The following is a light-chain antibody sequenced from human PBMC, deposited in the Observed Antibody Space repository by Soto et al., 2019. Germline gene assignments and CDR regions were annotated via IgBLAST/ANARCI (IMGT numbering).Light chain of an antibody. CDR2: AAS. CDR3: QQRYSTPWT. Sequence: DIQMTQSPSSLSASVGDGVTIACRASQGISTYLNWYQQKPGKAPKLLIYAASSLQSGVPSRFSGSGSETDFNHTISSLQPEDFATYSCQQRYSTPWTFGQGTNVDIK. CDR1: QGISTY. J-gene: IGKJ1*01. V-gene: IGKV1-39*01.